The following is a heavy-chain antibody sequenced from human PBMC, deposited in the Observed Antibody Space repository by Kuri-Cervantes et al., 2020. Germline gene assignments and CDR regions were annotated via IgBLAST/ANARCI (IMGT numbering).Heavy chain of an antibody. CDR3: ARGSRRIPVAGTNY. V-gene: IGHV3-30*04. J-gene: IGHJ4*02. Sequence: GESLKISCAASGFTFNSYAMHWVRQAPGKGLEWVAVIWYDGSNKYCADSVKGRFTISRDNSKNTLFLQMNSLRTEDTAVYYCARGSRRIPVAGTNYWGQGTLVTVSS. CDR1: GFTFNSYA. CDR2: IWYDGSNK. D-gene: IGHD6-19*01.